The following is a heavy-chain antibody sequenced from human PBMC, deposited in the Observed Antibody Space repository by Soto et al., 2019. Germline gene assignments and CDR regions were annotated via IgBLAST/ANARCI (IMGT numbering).Heavy chain of an antibody. D-gene: IGHD2-2*01. J-gene: IGHJ6*02. CDR3: ARDRDVVVPAAKNYYYGMDV. Sequence: SQTLSLTCAISGDSVSSNSAAWNWIRQSPSRGLEWLGRTYYRSKWYNDYAVSVKSRITINPDTSKNQFSLQLNSVTPEDTAVYYCARDRDVVVPAAKNYYYGMDVWGQGTTVTVSS. CDR2: TYYRSKWYN. CDR1: GDSVSSNSAA. V-gene: IGHV6-1*01.